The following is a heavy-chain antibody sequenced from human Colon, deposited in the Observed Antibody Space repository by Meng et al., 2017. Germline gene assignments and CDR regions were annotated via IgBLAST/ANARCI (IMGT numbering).Heavy chain of an antibody. D-gene: IGHD3/OR15-3a*01. CDR2: INQGGTTK. CDR3: ARDVDSNTWGLGGY. J-gene: IGHJ4*02. Sequence: GESLKISCAASGFTFGNYWMTWVRQAPGKGLEWVANINQGGTTKNFVDSVKGRFTISRDNADNSMSLQMNSLRAEDTAVYFCARDVDSNTWGLGGYWGQGTLVTVSS. V-gene: IGHV3-7*01. CDR1: GFTFGNYW.